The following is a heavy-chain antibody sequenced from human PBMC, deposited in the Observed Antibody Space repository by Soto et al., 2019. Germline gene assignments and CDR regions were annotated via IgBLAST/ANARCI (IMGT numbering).Heavy chain of an antibody. CDR3: ARGGSWVMDV. CDR1: GLTFSSYA. J-gene: IGHJ6*02. V-gene: IGHV3-23*01. CDR2: ISGSGGST. D-gene: IGHD1-26*01. Sequence: LRLSCAASGLTFSSYAMSWVRQAPGKGLEWVSAISGSGGSTYYADSVKGRFTISRDNSKNTLYLQMNSLRAEDTAVYYCARGGSWVMDVWGQGTTVTVSS.